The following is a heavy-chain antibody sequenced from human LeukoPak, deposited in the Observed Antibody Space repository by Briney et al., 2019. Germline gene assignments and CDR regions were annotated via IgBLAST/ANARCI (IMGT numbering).Heavy chain of an antibody. CDR1: GGSISSGGYY. CDR3: ARDKLAHDYYYYGMDV. V-gene: IGHV4-31*03. J-gene: IGHJ6*02. CDR2: IYYSGST. D-gene: IGHD4-23*01. Sequence: SETLSLTCTVSGGSISSGGYYWSWIRQHPGKGLEWIGYIYYSGSTYYNPSLKSRVTISVDTSKNQFSLKLSSVTAADTAVYYCARDKLAHDYYYYGMDVWGQGTTVTVSS.